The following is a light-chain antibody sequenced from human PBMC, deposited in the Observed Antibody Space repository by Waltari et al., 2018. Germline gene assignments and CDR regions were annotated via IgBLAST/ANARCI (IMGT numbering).Light chain of an antibody. Sequence: SYVLTQPPSVSVAPGQTASIACGGDNIGSESVQWYQQKPGQAPVMVLFDGSDRPLGIPDRISGSKSGNTATLTISGIEAGDEAAYYCQGWEPSTDHVLFGGGTKLTVL. CDR1: NIGSES. V-gene: IGLV3-21*02. J-gene: IGLJ2*01. CDR3: QGWEPSTDHVL. CDR2: DGS.